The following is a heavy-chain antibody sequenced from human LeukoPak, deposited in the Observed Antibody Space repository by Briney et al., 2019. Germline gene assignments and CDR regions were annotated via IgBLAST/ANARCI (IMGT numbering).Heavy chain of an antibody. CDR3: ARAYNLRDPNWFDP. CDR1: GGSISSGGYY. J-gene: IGHJ5*02. Sequence: SETLSLTCTVSGGSISSGGYYWSWIRQPPGKGLEWIGYIYHSGSTYYNPSLKSRVTISVDRSKNQFSLRLSSVTVADTAVYYCARAYNLRDPNWFDPWGQGTLVTVSS. V-gene: IGHV4-30-2*01. D-gene: IGHD3-9*01. CDR2: IYHSGST.